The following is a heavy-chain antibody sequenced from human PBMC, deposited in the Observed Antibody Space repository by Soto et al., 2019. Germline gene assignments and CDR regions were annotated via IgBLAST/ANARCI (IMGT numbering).Heavy chain of an antibody. CDR2: ISSDGTNT. J-gene: IGHJ4*02. D-gene: IGHD6-13*01. Sequence: QVQLVESGGGGVQPGRSLRLSCAAAGFTFSRYGIHWVRQAPGKGLEWVALISSDGTNTIYADSVKGRFTISRDNSKNTLYLQMNSLRTDDTAVFFCAKDKYVIPGSSWSLDSWGQGTLVTVSS. CDR1: GFTFSRYG. CDR3: AKDKYVIPGSSWSLDS. V-gene: IGHV3-30*18.